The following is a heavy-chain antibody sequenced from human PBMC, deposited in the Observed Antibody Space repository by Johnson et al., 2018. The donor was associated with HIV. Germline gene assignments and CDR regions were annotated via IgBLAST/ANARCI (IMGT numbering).Heavy chain of an antibody. CDR2: IWYDGSRK. CDR1: GFIFSSYG. Sequence: QVQLVESGGGVVQPGGSLRLSCAASGFIFSSYGMHCVRHAPGKGLEWVAFIWYDGSRKYYPDSVKGRFTISRVNSKNMLYLQMNSLRVEDTAVYYCVKEASRGTMTKATDVFEIWGQGTVVTVSS. D-gene: IGHD4-17*01. J-gene: IGHJ3*02. CDR3: VKEASRGTMTKATDVFEI. V-gene: IGHV3-30*02.